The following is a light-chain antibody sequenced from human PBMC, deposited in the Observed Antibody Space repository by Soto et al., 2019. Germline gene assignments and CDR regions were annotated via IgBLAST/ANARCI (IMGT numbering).Light chain of an antibody. J-gene: IGKJ5*01. CDR1: QSVSNNY. CDR2: DAS. V-gene: IGKV3D-20*02. Sequence: EIVLTQSPGTLSLSPGERATLSCRASQSVSNNYLAWYQQKPGQAPRLLIYDASHRATGIPVRFSGSGSVTDVTLTISSLEPEDFAVYYCQQLKYSSTFGQGTRLEIK. CDR3: QQLKYSST.